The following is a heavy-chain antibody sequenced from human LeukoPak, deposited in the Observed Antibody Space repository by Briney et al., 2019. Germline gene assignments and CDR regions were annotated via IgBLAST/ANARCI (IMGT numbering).Heavy chain of an antibody. Sequence: TSETLSLTCTASGGSISSYYWSWIRQPPGKGLEWIGYIYYSGSTNYNPSLKSRVTISVDTSKNQFSLKLSSVTAADTAVYYCGGGLGYFDYWGQGTLVTVSS. V-gene: IGHV4-59*01. CDR3: GGGLGYFDY. CDR2: IYYSGST. J-gene: IGHJ4*02. D-gene: IGHD6-6*01. CDR1: GGSISSYY.